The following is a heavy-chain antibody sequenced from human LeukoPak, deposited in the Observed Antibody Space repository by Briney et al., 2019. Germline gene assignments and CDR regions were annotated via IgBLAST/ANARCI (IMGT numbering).Heavy chain of an antibody. CDR2: ISAYNGNT. CDR1: GYTFTSYG. J-gene: IGHJ4*02. V-gene: IGHV1-18*01. CDR3: ARVRTPYYYDSSGYYVDY. D-gene: IGHD3-22*01. Sequence: ASVKVSCKASGYTFTSYGISWVRQAPGQGLEWMGWISAYNGNTNYAQKLQGRVTMTTDTSTSTAYMELRSLRSDDTAVYYCARVRTPYYYDSSGYYVDYWGQGTLVTVSS.